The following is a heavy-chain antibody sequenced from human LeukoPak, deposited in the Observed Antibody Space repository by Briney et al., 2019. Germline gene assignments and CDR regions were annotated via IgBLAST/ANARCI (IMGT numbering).Heavy chain of an antibody. Sequence: SGGCLRLSCVASGFPFKGYWMTWVRQSPGKGLDWVANIMPDVRETNYLDSGKGRFTISRDNARDSLFLEMNNLRVDDTAVYYCARDGGELWPLDEWGQDLLLPVSS. CDR2: IMPDVRET. CDR3: ARDGGELWPLDE. CDR1: GFPFKGYW. J-gene: IGHJ1*01. D-gene: IGHD3-10*01. V-gene: IGHV3-7*01.